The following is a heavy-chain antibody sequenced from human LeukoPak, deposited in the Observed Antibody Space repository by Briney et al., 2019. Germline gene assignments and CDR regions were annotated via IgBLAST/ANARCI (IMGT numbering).Heavy chain of an antibody. V-gene: IGHV3-7*01. J-gene: IGHJ4*02. CDR2: IKGDGTAK. CDR3: ARLLGDRTIYDY. CDR1: RFTFNTYW. Sequence: GGSLRLSCAASRFTFNTYWMSWVRQAPGKGLEWVATIKGDGTAKYYVDPVKGRFTISRDNAKNSLYLQMNSLRVEDTAVYYCARLLGDRTIYDYWGQGTLVTVSS. D-gene: IGHD1-26*01.